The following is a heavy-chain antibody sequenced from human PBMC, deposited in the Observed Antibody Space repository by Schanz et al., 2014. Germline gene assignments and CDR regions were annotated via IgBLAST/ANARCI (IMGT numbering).Heavy chain of an antibody. V-gene: IGHV3-48*01. CDR1: GFTFSSYS. CDR3: LAPDYDMDV. J-gene: IGHJ6*02. CDR2: VSRSTPGI. Sequence: EVQLVESGGGLVQPGGSLRLSCTASGFTFSSYSMNWVRQAPGKGLEWVSYVSRSTPGIYYADSVKGRFTMSRDNAKNSVFLQMNSLRAEDTAVYYCLAPDYDMDVWGQGTTVTVSS.